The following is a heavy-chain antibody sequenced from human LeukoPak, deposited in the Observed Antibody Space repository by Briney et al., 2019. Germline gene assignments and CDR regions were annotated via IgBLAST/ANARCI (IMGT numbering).Heavy chain of an antibody. Sequence: GGSLRLSCAASGFTFSSYSMNWVRQAPGKGLEWVSSISTSSIYIYYADSVKGRFTISRDNAKNSLYLQVNSLRAEDTAVYYCAREEGGKLGIDYYFDYWGQGTLVTVSS. J-gene: IGHJ4*02. V-gene: IGHV3-21*01. CDR2: ISTSSIYI. CDR1: GFTFSSYS. CDR3: AREEGGKLGIDYYFDY. D-gene: IGHD7-27*01.